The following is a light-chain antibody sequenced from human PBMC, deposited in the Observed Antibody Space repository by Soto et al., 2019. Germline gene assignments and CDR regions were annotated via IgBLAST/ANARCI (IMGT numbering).Light chain of an antibody. J-gene: IGKJ1*01. Sequence: DIQMTQSPSSLSASVGDRVTITCRASQSIDTYLNWYQQRPGKAPKVLIYATYNLHSGVPSRFSGSGSGTDFTLTISILQPEDFATYYCQQTYSTPRTFGQGTKVEI. CDR3: QQTYSTPRT. V-gene: IGKV1-39*01. CDR2: ATY. CDR1: QSIDTY.